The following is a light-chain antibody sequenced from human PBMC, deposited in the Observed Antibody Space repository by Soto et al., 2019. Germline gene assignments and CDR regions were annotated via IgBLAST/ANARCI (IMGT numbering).Light chain of an antibody. J-gene: IGLJ1*01. CDR2: EVT. V-gene: IGLV2-14*01. CDR1: SSDVGRYNY. Sequence: QSALTQPRSVSGSPGQSVAISCAGTSSDVGRYNYVSWYQHHPGRAPKLIIYEVTIRPSGVSNRFSGSKSGNTASLTISGLQAEDEADYYCSSYTTSTPYVFGSGTKLTVL. CDR3: SSYTTSTPYV.